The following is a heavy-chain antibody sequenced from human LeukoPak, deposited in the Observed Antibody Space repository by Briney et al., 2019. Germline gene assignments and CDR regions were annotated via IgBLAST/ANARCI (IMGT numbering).Heavy chain of an antibody. V-gene: IGHV4-59*01. CDR3: ARDRLIADAFDI. CDR2: IYYSGST. Sequence: SETLSLTCTVSGGSISSYYWSWIRQPPGKGLEWIGYIYYSGSTNYNPSLKSRVTISVDTSKNQLPLKLSSVTAADTAVYYCARDRLIADAFDIWGQGTMVTVSS. D-gene: IGHD2/OR15-2a*01. CDR1: GGSISSYY. J-gene: IGHJ3*02.